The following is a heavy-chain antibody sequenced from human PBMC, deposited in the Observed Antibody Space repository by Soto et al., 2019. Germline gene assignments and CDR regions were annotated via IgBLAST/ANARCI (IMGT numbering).Heavy chain of an antibody. CDR2: VYYSGTT. J-gene: IGHJ2*01. D-gene: IGHD3-22*01. V-gene: IGHV4-30-4*01. Sequence: QLQESGPGLVKPSQTLSLTCTVSGASINNNDYYWSWIRQTPGKGLEWIGYVYYSGTTDYIPSRKNRLSMSMDKSQNQFTLKLNSVTAADTATYYCARMSYFYDKWYFDLWGRGTLVTVSS. CDR1: GASINNNDYY. CDR3: ARMSYFYDKWYFDL.